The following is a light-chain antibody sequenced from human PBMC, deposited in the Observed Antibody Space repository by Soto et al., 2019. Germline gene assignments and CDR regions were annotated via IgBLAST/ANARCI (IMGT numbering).Light chain of an antibody. Sequence: QSVLTQPPSASGTPGQRVTISCSGSSSNIGSNYVYWYQQLPGTAPQLLIYSNNQRPSGVPDRFSGSKSGTSASLAISGLRSEDEADYYCAAWDDSLSGYVVFGGGTKLTVL. V-gene: IGLV1-47*02. J-gene: IGLJ2*01. CDR3: AAWDDSLSGYVV. CDR2: SNN. CDR1: SSNIGSNY.